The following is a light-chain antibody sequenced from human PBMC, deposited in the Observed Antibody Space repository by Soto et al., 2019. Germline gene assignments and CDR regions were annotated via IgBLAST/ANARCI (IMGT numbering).Light chain of an antibody. CDR1: QSVGNNY. Sequence: EIVLTQSPGTLSLSPGERATLSCRASQSVGNNYLAWYQQKPGQAPRLLIFAASSRATGIPNRFSGSGSGSDFTLTISRLEPEDFAVYYCQQYGTSPWTFGQGTKVEI. CDR2: AAS. J-gene: IGKJ1*01. CDR3: QQYGTSPWT. V-gene: IGKV3-20*01.